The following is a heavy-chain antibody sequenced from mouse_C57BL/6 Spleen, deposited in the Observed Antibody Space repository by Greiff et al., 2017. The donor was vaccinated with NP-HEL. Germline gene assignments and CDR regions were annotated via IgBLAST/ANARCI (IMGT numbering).Heavy chain of an antibody. D-gene: IGHD2-3*01. CDR2: IYPRSGNT. V-gene: IGHV1-81*01. CDR3: ARWLLHYYAMDY. J-gene: IGHJ4*01. Sequence: VQLKESGAELARPGASVKLSCKASGYTFTSYGISWVKQRTGQGLEWIGEIYPRSGNTYYNEKFKGKATLTADKSSSTAYMELRSLTSEDSAVYFCARWLLHYYAMDYWGQGTSVTVSS. CDR1: GYTFTSYG.